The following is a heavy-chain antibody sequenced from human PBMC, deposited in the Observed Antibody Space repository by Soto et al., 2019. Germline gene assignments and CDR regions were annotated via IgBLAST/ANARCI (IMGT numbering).Heavy chain of an antibody. CDR1: GGSISSGGYY. J-gene: IGHJ3*02. CDR2: IYYSGST. D-gene: IGHD6-19*01. V-gene: IGHV4-31*03. CDR3: ARDARDDSSGRDHDAFDI. Sequence: SETLSLTCTVSGGSISSGGYYWSWIRQHPGKGLEWIGYIYYSGSTYYNPSLKSRVTISVDTSKNQFSLKLSSVTAADTAVYYCARDARDDSSGRDHDAFDIWGQGTMVTVSS.